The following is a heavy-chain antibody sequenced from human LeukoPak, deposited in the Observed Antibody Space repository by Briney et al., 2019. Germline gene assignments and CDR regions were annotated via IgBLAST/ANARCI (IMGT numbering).Heavy chain of an antibody. D-gene: IGHD3-10*01. CDR2: ISAYNGST. Sequence: ASVKVSCKASGYTFTSYGISWVRQAPGQGLEWMGWISAYNGSTNYAQKLQGRVTMTTDTSTSTAYMELRSLRSDDTAVYYCARNLLNYGSGSYLEDYWGQGTLVTVSS. CDR3: ARNLLNYGSGSYLEDY. J-gene: IGHJ4*02. CDR1: GYTFTSYG. V-gene: IGHV1-18*04.